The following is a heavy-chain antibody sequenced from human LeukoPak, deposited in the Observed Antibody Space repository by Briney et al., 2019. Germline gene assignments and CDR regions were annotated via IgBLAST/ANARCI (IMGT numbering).Heavy chain of an antibody. CDR2: IRYDGSNK. J-gene: IGHJ4*02. V-gene: IGHV3-30*02. CDR3: AKDHGRSYSKSFDY. D-gene: IGHD2-15*01. CDR1: GFTFSSYG. Sequence: GGSLRLSCAASGFTFSSYGMHWPRQAPGKGLEWVAFIRYDGSNKYYADSVKGRLTISRDNSKNTMYLQMNSLRAEDTAVYYCAKDHGRSYSKSFDYWGQGTLVTASS.